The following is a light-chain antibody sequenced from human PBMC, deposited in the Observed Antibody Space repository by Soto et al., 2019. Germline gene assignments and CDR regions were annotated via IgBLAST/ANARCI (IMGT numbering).Light chain of an antibody. CDR3: QQYSDSPLT. Sequence: EIVLTQSPGTLSLSPGERATLSCRASQTVRTNYLAWFQHKPGQAPRLLIYGASSRATGIPDRFSGSGSGTDFTLTINRLEPEYFAVYFCQQYSDSPLTFGGGTKVEIK. CDR1: QTVRTNY. V-gene: IGKV3-20*01. J-gene: IGKJ4*01. CDR2: GAS.